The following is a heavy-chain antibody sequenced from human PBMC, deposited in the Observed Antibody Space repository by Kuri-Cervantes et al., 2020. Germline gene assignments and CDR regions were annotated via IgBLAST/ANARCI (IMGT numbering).Heavy chain of an antibody. D-gene: IGHD1-26*01. V-gene: IGHV4-31*03. CDR3: AREGVGANDY. CDR1: GGSISSGGYY. CDR2: IHYSGST. Sequence: SETLSLTCTVSGGSISSGGYYWSWIRQHPGKGLEWIGYIHYSGSTYYNPSLKSRVTISVDTSKNQFSLKLSSVTAADTAVYYCAREGVGANDYWGQGTLVTVSS. J-gene: IGHJ4*02.